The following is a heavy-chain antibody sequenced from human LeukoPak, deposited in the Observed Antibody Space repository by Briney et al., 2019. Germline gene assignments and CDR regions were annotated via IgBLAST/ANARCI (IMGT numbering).Heavy chain of an antibody. Sequence: GGSLRLSCAVSGFTFSSYWMHWVRQAPGKGLVWVSRIKSDGSSTNYADSVKGRFTISRDNAKNTLYLQMNSLRAEDTAVYYCARGSAVAGTGDYWGQGTLVTVSS. CDR1: GFTFSSYW. CDR3: ARGSAVAGTGDY. V-gene: IGHV3-74*01. D-gene: IGHD6-19*01. CDR2: IKSDGSST. J-gene: IGHJ4*02.